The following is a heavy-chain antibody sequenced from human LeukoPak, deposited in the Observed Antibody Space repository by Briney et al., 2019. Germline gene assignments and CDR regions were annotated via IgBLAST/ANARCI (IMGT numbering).Heavy chain of an antibody. CDR2: IYYSGST. Sequence: SETLSLTCTVSGGSISSSSYYWGWIRQPPGKGLEWIGSIYYSGSTYNPSLKSRVTISVDTSKKQFSLKLSSMTAADTAVYYCARGSGYYGEDFEYWGQGTLVTVSS. D-gene: IGHD3-22*01. CDR3: ARGSGYYGEDFEY. J-gene: IGHJ4*02. V-gene: IGHV4-39*01. CDR1: GGSISSSSYY.